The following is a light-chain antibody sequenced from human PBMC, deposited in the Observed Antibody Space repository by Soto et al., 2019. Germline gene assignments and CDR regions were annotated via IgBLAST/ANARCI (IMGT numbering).Light chain of an antibody. V-gene: IGLV1-40*01. CDR2: GDT. CDR3: QSYDSRLSGFYV. Sequence: QSALTQPPSVSGAPGQRVTISCTGSSSNIGAGYDVHWYQQLPNTAPKLLIYGDTYRTSGVPDRFSASKSGSSASLAITGLRAEDEGDYYCQSYDSRLSGFYVFGTGTKVTVL. CDR1: SSNIGAGYD. J-gene: IGLJ1*01.